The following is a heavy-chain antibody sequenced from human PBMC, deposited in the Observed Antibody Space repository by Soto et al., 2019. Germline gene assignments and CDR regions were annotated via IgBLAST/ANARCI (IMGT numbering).Heavy chain of an antibody. V-gene: IGHV3-30*18. CDR2: TSHDGTNK. Sequence: GVSLGLSCATSGFTFSRYGIHWVRQAPGKGLEWVAVTSHDGTNKYYTDSVKGRFIISRDNSKNTLYLEMNSLRAEDTAVYYCAKETVATIRPTRIYYYYGLDVWRQGTTVTVSS. D-gene: IGHD5-12*01. J-gene: IGHJ6*02. CDR1: GFTFSRYG. CDR3: AKETVATIRPTRIYYYYGLDV.